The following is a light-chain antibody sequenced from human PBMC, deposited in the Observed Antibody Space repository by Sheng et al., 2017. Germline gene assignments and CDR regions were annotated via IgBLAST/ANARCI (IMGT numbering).Light chain of an antibody. J-gene: IGLJ3*02. CDR3: CSYAGTSTWV. Sequence: QSALTQPASVSGSPGQSITISCTGTSSDVGSYNLVSWYQQYSGKAPKLMIYEGSKRPSGVSNRFSGSKSGNTASLTISGLQADDESHYYCCSYAGTSTWVFGGGTRLIVL. V-gene: IGLV2-23*01. CDR1: SSDVGSYNL. CDR2: EGS.